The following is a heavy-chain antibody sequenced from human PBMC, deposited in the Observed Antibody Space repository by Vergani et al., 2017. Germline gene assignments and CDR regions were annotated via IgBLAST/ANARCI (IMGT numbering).Heavy chain of an antibody. J-gene: IGHJ4*02. CDR3: ARSSSWYIYFDY. D-gene: IGHD6-13*01. V-gene: IGHV3-23*01. CDR1: GFTFSNSA. CDR2: ISGSGGNT. Sequence: EVHLLESGGGLVQSGGSLRLSCAASGFTFSNSAVSWVRQAPGRGLAWVSSISGSGGNTYYANSVKGRFTISRDNAKNSLYLQMNSPRAEDTALYYCARSSSWYIYFDYWGQGTLITVST.